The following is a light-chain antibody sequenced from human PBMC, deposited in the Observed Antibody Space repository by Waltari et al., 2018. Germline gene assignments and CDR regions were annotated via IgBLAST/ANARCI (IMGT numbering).Light chain of an antibody. CDR1: QDISSS. CDR3: QQVNNYPFT. CDR2: AAS. V-gene: IGKV1-9*01. J-gene: IGKJ3*01. Sequence: DIQLTQSPSFLSASVGDRVTITCRASQDISSSLAGYQQKPGRAPKLLSYAASTLQSGVPSRLSGSGSGTEFTLTISSLQPEDFVTYYCQQVNNYPFTFGPGTILDVK.